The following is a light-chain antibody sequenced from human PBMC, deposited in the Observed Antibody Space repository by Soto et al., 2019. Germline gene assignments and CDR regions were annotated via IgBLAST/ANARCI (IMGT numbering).Light chain of an antibody. V-gene: IGKV3-15*01. CDR1: QNIYSK. CDR2: RAS. J-gene: IGKJ1*01. Sequence: VMTQSPATLSLSPGERATLSCRASQNIYSKVAWYQQRPGQAPRLLIYRASTRVTGIPDRFSGSGSGTDLNLTISGLQSEDFAVYYCQKYNNWPQTCGQGTKVDIK. CDR3: QKYNNWPQT.